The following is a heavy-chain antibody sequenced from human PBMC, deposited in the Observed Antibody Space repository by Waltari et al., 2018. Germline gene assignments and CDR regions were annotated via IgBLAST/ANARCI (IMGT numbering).Heavy chain of an antibody. Sequence: EVQLVVSGGGLVKPGESLRLSCAASGFTFSSSRMNWVRQAPGKGRDWVSSISSGGNYIYYADSVKGRFTISRDNAKSSLFLQMDSLRVEDTAVYYCGRGDVSVAGINDDWGQGVLVTVSS. V-gene: IGHV3-21*04. CDR1: GFTFSSSR. D-gene: IGHD6-19*01. CDR2: ISSGGNYI. J-gene: IGHJ4*02. CDR3: GRGDVSVAGINDD.